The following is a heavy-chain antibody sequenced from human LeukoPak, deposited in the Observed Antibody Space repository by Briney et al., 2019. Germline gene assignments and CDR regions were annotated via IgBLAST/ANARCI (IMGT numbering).Heavy chain of an antibody. CDR3: ARLGDSSGYYDY. D-gene: IGHD3-22*01. CDR1: GFTFSSYG. CDR2: IKQDGSEK. V-gene: IGHV3-7*04. J-gene: IGHJ4*02. Sequence: GGSLRLSCAASGFTFSSYGMSWVRQAPGKGLEWVANIKQDGSEKYYVDSVKGRFTISRDNAKNSLYVQMNSLRAEDTAVYYGARLGDSSGYYDYWGQGTLVTVSS.